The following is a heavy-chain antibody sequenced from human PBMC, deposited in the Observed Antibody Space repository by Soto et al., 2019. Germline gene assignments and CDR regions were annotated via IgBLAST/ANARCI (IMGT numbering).Heavy chain of an antibody. CDR3: VRVVAIPGYPDN. CDR1: GGTFRSYA. Sequence: SSVKVSCNTSGGTFRSYAISWVRLAPGQGLEWMGGIVPIVDTSTYTQKFQGRVTITADESTSTAYMELSSLRSDDTAIYYCVRVVAIPGYPDNWGQGTLVTVS. D-gene: IGHD5-12*01. J-gene: IGHJ4*02. CDR2: IVPIVDTS. V-gene: IGHV1-69*13.